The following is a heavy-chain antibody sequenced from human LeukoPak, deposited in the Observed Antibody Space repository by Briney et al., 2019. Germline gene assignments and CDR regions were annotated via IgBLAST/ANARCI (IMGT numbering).Heavy chain of an antibody. D-gene: IGHD1-26*01. CDR1: GVSFSGYF. Sequence: PSETLSLTCAVYGVSFSGYFWTWIRQSPGKGLEWIGEIYHSGSTNYNPSLKSRVTISVDTSRSQFSLRLSSVTAADTAVYYCARDLVRTFDIWGQGTMVTVSS. CDR3: ARDLVRTFDI. J-gene: IGHJ3*02. CDR2: IYHSGST. V-gene: IGHV4-34*01.